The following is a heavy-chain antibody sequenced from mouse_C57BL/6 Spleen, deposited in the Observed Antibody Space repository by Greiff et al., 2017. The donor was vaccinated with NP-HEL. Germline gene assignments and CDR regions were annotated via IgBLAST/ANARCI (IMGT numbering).Heavy chain of an antibody. J-gene: IGHJ2*01. CDR2: ISSGSGTI. CDR3: ARSWDVASFDY. V-gene: IGHV5-17*01. CDR1: GFTFSDYG. Sequence: EVQLVESGGGLVKPGGSLKLSCAASGFTFSDYGMHWVRQAPEKGLEWVAYISSGSGTIYYADTVKGRFTISRDNAKNTLFLQMTSLRSEDTAMYYCARSWDVASFDYWGQGTTLTVSS. D-gene: IGHD4-1*01.